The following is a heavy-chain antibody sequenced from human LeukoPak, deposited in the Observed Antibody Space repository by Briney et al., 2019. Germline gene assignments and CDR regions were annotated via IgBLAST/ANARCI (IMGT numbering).Heavy chain of an antibody. V-gene: IGHV3-23*01. CDR3: AKPQVRNYYDSSGPNDAFDI. CDR2: ISGSGGST. D-gene: IGHD3-22*01. J-gene: IGHJ3*02. CDR1: GFTFSSYA. Sequence: PGGSLRLSCAASGFTFSSYAMSWVRQAPGKGLEWVSAISGSGGSTYYADSVKGRFTISRDNSKNTLYLQVNSLRAEDTAVYYCAKPQVRNYYDSSGPNDAFDIWGQGTMVTVPS.